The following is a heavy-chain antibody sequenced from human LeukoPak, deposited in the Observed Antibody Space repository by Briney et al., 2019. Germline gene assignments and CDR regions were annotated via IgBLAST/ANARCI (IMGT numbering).Heavy chain of an antibody. CDR1: GASIRSGDYY. CDR3: ARDCRGGSCYGAFDI. V-gene: IGHV4-30-4*01. CDR2: IYDSGST. Sequence: SQTLSLTCTVSGASIRSGDYYWSWIRQPPGKGLEWIGYIYDSGSTYYNPSLKSRITISVDTSENRFSLKLSSVTATDTAVYYCARDCRGGSCYGAFDIWGQGTMVTVSS. D-gene: IGHD2-15*01. J-gene: IGHJ3*02.